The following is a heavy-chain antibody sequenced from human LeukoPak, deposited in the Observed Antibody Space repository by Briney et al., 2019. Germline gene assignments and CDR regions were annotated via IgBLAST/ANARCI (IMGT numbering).Heavy chain of an antibody. CDR1: GASIRSGDYY. CDR3: ARDCRGGSCYGAFDI. V-gene: IGHV4-30-4*01. CDR2: IYDSGST. Sequence: SQTLSLTCTVSGASIRSGDYYWSWIRQPPGKGLEWIGYIYDSGSTYYNPSLKSRITISVDTSENRFSLKLSSVTATDTAVYYCARDCRGGSCYGAFDIWGQGTMVTVSS. D-gene: IGHD2-15*01. J-gene: IGHJ3*02.